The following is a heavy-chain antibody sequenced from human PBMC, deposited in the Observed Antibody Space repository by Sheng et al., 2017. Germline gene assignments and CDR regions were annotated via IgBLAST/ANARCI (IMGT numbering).Heavy chain of an antibody. V-gene: IGHV1-18*01. CDR1: GYTFTSYG. J-gene: IGHJ5*02. CDR3: ARDFSRFGELLMGGWFDP. CDR2: ISAYNGNT. Sequence: QVQLVQSGAEVKKPGASVKVSCKASGYTFTSYGISWVRQAPGQGLEWMGWISAYNGNTNYAQKLQGRVTMTTDTSTSTAYMELRSLRSDDTAVYYCARDFSRFGELLMGGWFDPWGQGTLVTVSS. D-gene: IGHD3-10*01.